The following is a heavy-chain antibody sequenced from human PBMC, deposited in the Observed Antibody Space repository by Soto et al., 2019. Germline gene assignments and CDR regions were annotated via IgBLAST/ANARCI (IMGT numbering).Heavy chain of an antibody. CDR1: GDTFSSYA. CDR2: IIPIFGTA. Sequence: SVKVSCKASGDTFSSYAISWVRQAPGQGLEWMGGIIPIFGTANYAQKFQGRVTITADESTSTAYMELSSLRSEDTAVYYCAIPLGGSVGSLDAFDIWGQGTMVTVS. J-gene: IGHJ3*02. CDR3: AIPLGGSVGSLDAFDI. D-gene: IGHD1-26*01. V-gene: IGHV1-69*13.